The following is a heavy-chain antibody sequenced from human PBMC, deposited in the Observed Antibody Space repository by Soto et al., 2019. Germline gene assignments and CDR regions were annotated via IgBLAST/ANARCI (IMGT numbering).Heavy chain of an antibody. V-gene: IGHV4-59*08. Sequence: SETLSLTCTVSGGSISSYYWSWIRQPPGKGLEWIGYIYYSGSTYYNPSLKSRVTISVDTSKNQFSLKLSSVTAADTAVYYCARAAATVIRSYYYYGMDVWGQGTTVTVSS. CDR2: IYYSGST. CDR3: ARAAATVIRSYYYYGMDV. J-gene: IGHJ6*02. CDR1: GGSISSYY. D-gene: IGHD4-4*01.